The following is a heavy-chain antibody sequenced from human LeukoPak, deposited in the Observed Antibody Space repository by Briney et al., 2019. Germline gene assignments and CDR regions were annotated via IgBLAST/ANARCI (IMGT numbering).Heavy chain of an antibody. CDR3: ARDQDKGGYGDYGPDAFDI. V-gene: IGHV3-30*03. CDR2: ISYDGSNK. CDR1: GFTFSSYG. Sequence: GGSLRLSCAASGFTFSSYGMHWVRQAPGKGLEWVAVISYDGSNKYYADSVKGRFTISRDNSKNTLYLQMNSLRAEDTAVYYCARDQDKGGYGDYGPDAFDIWGQGTMVTVSS. J-gene: IGHJ3*02. D-gene: IGHD4-17*01.